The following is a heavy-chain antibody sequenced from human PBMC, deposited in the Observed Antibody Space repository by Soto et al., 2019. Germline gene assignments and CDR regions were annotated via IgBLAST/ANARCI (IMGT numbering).Heavy chain of an antibody. D-gene: IGHD6-19*01. Sequence: QLQLQESGPGLVKPSETLSLTCTVSGGSISSSSYYWGWIRQPPGKGLEWIGSIYYSGSTYYNPSLKSRVTISVDTSKNQFSLKLSSVTGADTDVYYCATISSGWYEAFDIWGQGTMVTVSS. CDR1: GGSISSSSYY. CDR3: ATISSGWYEAFDI. V-gene: IGHV4-39*01. CDR2: IYYSGST. J-gene: IGHJ3*02.